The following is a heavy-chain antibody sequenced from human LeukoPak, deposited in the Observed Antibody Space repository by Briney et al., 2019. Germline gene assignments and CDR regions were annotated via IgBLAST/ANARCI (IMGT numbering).Heavy chain of an antibody. CDR3: ARDSGYSYGPYDNWFDP. D-gene: IGHD5-18*01. V-gene: IGHV5-10-1*01. CDR2: IDPSGSYT. Sequence: GESLKISCKGSGYSFTSYWISWVRQMPGKGLEWMGRIDPSGSYTNYSPSFQGHVTISADKSISTAYLQWSSLKASDTAMYYCARDSGYSYGPYDNWFDPWGQGTLVTVSS. J-gene: IGHJ5*02. CDR1: GYSFTSYW.